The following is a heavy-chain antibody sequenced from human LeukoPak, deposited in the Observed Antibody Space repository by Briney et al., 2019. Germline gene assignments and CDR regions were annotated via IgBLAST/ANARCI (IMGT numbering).Heavy chain of an antibody. D-gene: IGHD6-19*01. CDR2: TNSDESST. J-gene: IGHJ3*02. Sequence: GGSLRLSCAASGFTFSSYEMNWVRQAPGKGLVWVSRTNSDESSTTYADSVKGRFTISRDNAKNTLYLQMNSLRAEDTAVYYCARDGSSGWPLKGAFDMWGQGTMVTVSA. V-gene: IGHV3-74*01. CDR3: ARDGSSGWPLKGAFDM. CDR1: GFTFSSYE.